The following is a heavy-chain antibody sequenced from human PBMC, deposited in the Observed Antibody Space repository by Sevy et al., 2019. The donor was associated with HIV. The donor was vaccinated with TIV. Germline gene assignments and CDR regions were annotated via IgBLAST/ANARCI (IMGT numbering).Heavy chain of an antibody. CDR2: ISYDGDNK. Sequence: GGSLRLSCEASGFIFSRYGLHWVRQVAGKGLEWVAVISYDGDNKFYADSARGRFTISRDNSKNTVYLQMNSLRPEDTAIYYCAKGIFKGYVFFDYLGQGTLVTVSS. V-gene: IGHV3-30*18. CDR1: GFIFSRYG. J-gene: IGHJ4*02. D-gene: IGHD3-16*01. CDR3: AKGIFKGYVFFDY.